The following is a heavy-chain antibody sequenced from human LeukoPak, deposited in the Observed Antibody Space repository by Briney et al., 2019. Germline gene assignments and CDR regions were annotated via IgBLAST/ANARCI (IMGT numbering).Heavy chain of an antibody. CDR1: GYTFTSYA. CDR3: ARVYGSGSSYYYYGMDV. D-gene: IGHD3-10*01. V-gene: IGHV7-4-1*02. CDR2: INTNTGNP. J-gene: IGHJ6*02. Sequence: ASVKVSCKASGYTFTSYAMNWVRQAPGQGLEWMGWINTNTGNPTYAQGFTGRFVFSLDTSVSTAYLQISSLKAEDTAVYYCARVYGSGSSYYYYGMDVWGQGTTVTVSS.